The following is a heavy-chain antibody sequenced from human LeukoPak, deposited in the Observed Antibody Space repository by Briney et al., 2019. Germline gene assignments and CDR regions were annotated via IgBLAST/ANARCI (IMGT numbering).Heavy chain of an antibody. V-gene: IGHV3-7*01. CDR1: GFTFSSYW. CDR2: IKQDGSEK. D-gene: IGHD3-22*01. J-gene: IGHJ4*02. CDR3: AREGRGYKVAKFDY. Sequence: GGSLRLSCAASGFTFSSYWMSWVRQAPGKGLEWVAQIKQDGSEKYYVDSVKGRFTISRDNAKNSLYLQMNSLRAEDTAVYYCAREGRGYKVAKFDYWGQGTLVTVSS.